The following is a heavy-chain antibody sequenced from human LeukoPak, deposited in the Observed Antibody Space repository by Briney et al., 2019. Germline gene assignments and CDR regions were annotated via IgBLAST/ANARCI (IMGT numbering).Heavy chain of an antibody. CDR1: GHSISSSSYY. V-gene: IGHV4-39*01. CDR2: IYYSGCT. CDR3: ARRGEDYGDPGDY. Sequence: SETLSPTCTVPGHSISSSSYYWGWIRQPPGKGLERLGSIYYSGCTYYYPSLKRRLTISVDTTKNRFYLTLSSLTAADTAVYYCARRGEDYGDPGDYWGQGTLVTVSS. D-gene: IGHD4-17*01. J-gene: IGHJ4*02.